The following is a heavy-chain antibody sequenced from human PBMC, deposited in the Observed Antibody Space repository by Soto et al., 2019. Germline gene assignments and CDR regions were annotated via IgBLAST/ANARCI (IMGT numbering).Heavy chain of an antibody. J-gene: IGHJ5*02. CDR2: IYYSGST. D-gene: IGHD2-2*01. Sequence: PSETLSLTCTVSGGSISSGGYYWSWIRQHPGKGLEWIGYIYYSGSTYYNPTLKSRVTISVDTSKNQFSLKLSSVTAADTAVYYCARGVGYCSSTSCYELSGVDPWGQGTLVTVSS. CDR1: GGSISSGGYY. CDR3: ARGVGYCSSTSCYELSGVDP. V-gene: IGHV4-31*03.